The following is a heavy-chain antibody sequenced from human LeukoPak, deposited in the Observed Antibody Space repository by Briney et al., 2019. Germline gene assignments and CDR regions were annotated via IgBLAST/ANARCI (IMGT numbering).Heavy chain of an antibody. D-gene: IGHD1-26*01. Sequence: GGSLRLSCAVSGFTFNSYWIHWVRQAPGKGLVWVSFVSNDGSATNYADSVKGRFTISRDRAKNTLYLPMNSLRAEETAVYYCARFGLAGAIPDYWGQGTLVTVSS. V-gene: IGHV3-74*01. CDR3: ARFGLAGAIPDY. CDR2: VSNDGSAT. J-gene: IGHJ4*02. CDR1: GFTFNSYW.